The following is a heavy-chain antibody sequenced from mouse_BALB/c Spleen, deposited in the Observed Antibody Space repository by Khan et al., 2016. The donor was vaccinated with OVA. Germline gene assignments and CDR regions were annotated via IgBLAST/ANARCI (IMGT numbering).Heavy chain of an antibody. CDR1: GFTFSDYY. D-gene: IGHD1-2*01. CDR3: ARVDYGYGFAY. J-gene: IGHJ3*01. V-gene: IGHV7-3*02. CDR2: IRKKASGYTT. Sequence: EVELVESGGGLVEPGGSLRLSCATSGFTFSDYYMSWVRQPPGKALEWLGFIRKKASGYTTEYSASVKGRFTISRANSQSIIYLQMNSLRAEDSATYYCARVDYGYGFAYWGQGTLVTVSA.